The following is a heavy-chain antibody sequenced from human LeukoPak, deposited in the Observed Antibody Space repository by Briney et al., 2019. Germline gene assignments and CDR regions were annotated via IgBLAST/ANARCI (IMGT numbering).Heavy chain of an antibody. CDR1: GFTFSSYA. CDR2: ISGSGGST. J-gene: IGHJ5*02. Sequence: GGSLRLSCAASGFTFSSYAMSWVRQAPGKGLEWVSAISGSGGSTYYADSVKGRFTISRDNPKNTLYLQMNSLRAEDTAVYYCARGGGYCSSTSCYTGIIRGWFDPWGQGTLVTVSS. D-gene: IGHD2-2*02. CDR3: ARGGGYCSSTSCYTGIIRGWFDP. V-gene: IGHV3-23*01.